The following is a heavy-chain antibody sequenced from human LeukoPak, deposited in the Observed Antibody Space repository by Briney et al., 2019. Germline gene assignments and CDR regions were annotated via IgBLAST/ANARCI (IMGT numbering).Heavy chain of an antibody. J-gene: IGHJ4*02. V-gene: IGHV3-21*01. Sequence: PGGSLRLSCAASGFTFSSYAMNWVRQAPGKGLEWVSSISSSSSYIYYADSVKGRFTISRDNAKNSLYLQMNSLRAEDTAVYYCARVSSTWDGWYYFDYWGQGTLVTVSS. CDR2: ISSSSSYI. D-gene: IGHD2-15*01. CDR3: ARVSSTWDGWYYFDY. CDR1: GFTFSSYA.